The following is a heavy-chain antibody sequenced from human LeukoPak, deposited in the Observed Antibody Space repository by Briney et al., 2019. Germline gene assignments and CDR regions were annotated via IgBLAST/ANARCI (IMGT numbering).Heavy chain of an antibody. D-gene: IGHD2-2*01. CDR3: TRMAWRSRPFDY. CDR2: ISGSGGDT. CDR1: GFTFSSYA. V-gene: IGHV3-23*01. J-gene: IGHJ4*02. Sequence: GGSLRLSCAASGFTFSSYAMSWVRQAPGKGLEWVSGISGSGGDTFYADSVKGRFTISRDNSKNTLYLQMNSLRAEDTAVYYCTRMAWRSRPFDYWGQGTLVTVSS.